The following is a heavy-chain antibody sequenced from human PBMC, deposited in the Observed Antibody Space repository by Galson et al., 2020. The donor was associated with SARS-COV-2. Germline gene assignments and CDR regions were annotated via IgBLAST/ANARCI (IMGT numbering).Heavy chain of an antibody. D-gene: IGHD6-13*01. V-gene: IGHV3-48*03. Sequence: QAGGSLRLSCTASDFTFSNYEMNWVRQTPGKGLEWLSYISASGDTIYYADSVKGRFTTSRVNAWDSLYLQMNSLRAEDTAVYYCARGRAGRSWYDGRCWFDSWGQGTLVTVSS. CDR2: ISASGDTI. CDR3: ARGRAGRSWYDGRCWFDS. J-gene: IGHJ5*01. CDR1: DFTFSNYE.